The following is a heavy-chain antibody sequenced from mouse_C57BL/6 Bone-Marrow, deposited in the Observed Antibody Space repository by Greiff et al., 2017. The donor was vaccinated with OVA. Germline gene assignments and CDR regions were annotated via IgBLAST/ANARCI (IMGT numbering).Heavy chain of an antibody. CDR3: ARDGYYSYYAMDY. CDR1: GYSFTDYN. V-gene: IGHV1-39*01. J-gene: IGHJ4*01. D-gene: IGHD2-3*01. CDR2: INPNYGTT. Sequence: EVKLMESGPELVKPGASVKISCKASGYSFTDYNMNWVKQSNGKSLEWIGVINPNYGTTSYNQKFKGKATLTVDQSSSTAYMQLNSLTSEDSAVYYCARDGYYSYYAMDYWGQGTSVTVSS.